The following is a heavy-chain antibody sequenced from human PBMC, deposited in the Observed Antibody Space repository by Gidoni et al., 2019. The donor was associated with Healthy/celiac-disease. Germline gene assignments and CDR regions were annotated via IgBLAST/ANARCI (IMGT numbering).Heavy chain of an antibody. CDR3: VKSGGSGWSSTFDY. V-gene: IGHV3-64D*06. J-gene: IGHJ4*02. D-gene: IGHD6-19*01. CDR2: ISSNGGST. Sequence: EVQLVESGGGLVQPGGSLRLSCSASGFTFSSYAMHWLRQAPGKGLEYVSAISSNGGSTYYADSVKGRFTISRDNTKNTLYLQMSSLSAEDTAVYYCVKSGGSGWSSTFDYWGQGTLVTVSS. CDR1: GFTFSSYA.